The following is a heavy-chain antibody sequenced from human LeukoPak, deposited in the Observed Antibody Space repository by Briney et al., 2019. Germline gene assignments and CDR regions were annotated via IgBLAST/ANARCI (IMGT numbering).Heavy chain of an antibody. CDR2: ISPNGGST. J-gene: IGHJ6*02. CDR3: ARGNRENYYYGLDV. V-gene: IGHV3-64*02. CDR1: GFTFSAYA. Sequence: GGSLRLSCSASGFTFSAYAMHWVRQAPGKGLEYVSAISPNGGSTYYADSVKGRFTISRDNSKNTLYLQMGSLRAEDMAVYYCARGNRENYYYGLDVWGQGTTVTVSS.